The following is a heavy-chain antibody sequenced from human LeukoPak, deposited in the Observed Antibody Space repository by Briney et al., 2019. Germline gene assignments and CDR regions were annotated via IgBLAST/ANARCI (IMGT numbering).Heavy chain of an antibody. CDR2: LSYDESNK. J-gene: IGHJ4*01. Sequence: GGSLRLSCAASGFTFSSYGMHWVRRAPGKGLEWVAALSYDESNKYYEDSLKGRFTISRDNSKNTLYLQMNSLRAEDTAVYYCAKDSTIVGATSYDYWGHRTPVTVSS. V-gene: IGHV3-30*18. CDR3: AKDSTIVGATSYDY. D-gene: IGHD1-26*01. CDR1: GFTFSSYG.